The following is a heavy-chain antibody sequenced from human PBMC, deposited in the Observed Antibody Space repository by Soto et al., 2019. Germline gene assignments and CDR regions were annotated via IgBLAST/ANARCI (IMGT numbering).Heavy chain of an antibody. D-gene: IGHD2-2*01. CDR2: TYYRSKWYN. J-gene: IGHJ6*02. CDR1: GDSVSSNSAA. CDR3: ARGKASSRTNYHHDVMDV. Sequence: SQTLSLTCAISGDSVSSNSAAWNWIRQSPSRGLEWLGRTYYRSKWYNDYAVSVKSRITINPDTSKNQFSLQLNSVTPAHTAVYYSARGKASSRTNYHHDVMDVCGQGSTVSVSS. V-gene: IGHV6-1*01.